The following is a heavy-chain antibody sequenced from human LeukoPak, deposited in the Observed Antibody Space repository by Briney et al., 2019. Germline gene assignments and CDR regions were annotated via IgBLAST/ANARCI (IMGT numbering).Heavy chain of an antibody. V-gene: IGHV1-69*13. CDR3: ARQSLRITMIVVVITPDAFDI. Sequence: ASVTVSCTASGYTFTSYGISWVRQAPGQGLEWMGGIIPIFGTANYAQKFQGRVTITADESTSTAYMELSSLRSEDTAVYYCARQSLRITMIVVVITPDAFDIWGQGTMVTVSS. CDR1: GYTFTSYG. J-gene: IGHJ3*02. CDR2: IIPIFGTA. D-gene: IGHD3-22*01.